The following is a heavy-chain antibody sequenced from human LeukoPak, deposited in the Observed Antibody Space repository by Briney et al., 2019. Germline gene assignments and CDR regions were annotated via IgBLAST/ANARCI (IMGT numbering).Heavy chain of an antibody. J-gene: IGHJ4*02. CDR1: GGSISSYY. V-gene: IGHV4-4*07. CDR3: ARTYSSSSPREFDY. D-gene: IGHD6-6*01. CDR2: IYTSGST. Sequence: IPSETLSLTCTVSGGSISSYYWSWIRQPAGKGLEWIGRIYTSGSTNYNPSLKSRVTMSVDTSKNQFSLKLSSVTAADTAVYYCARTYSSSSPREFDYWGQGTLVTVSS.